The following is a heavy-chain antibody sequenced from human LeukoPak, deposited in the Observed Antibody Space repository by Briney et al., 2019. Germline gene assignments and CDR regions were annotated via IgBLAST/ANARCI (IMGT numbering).Heavy chain of an antibody. D-gene: IGHD6-6*01. V-gene: IGHV3-21*01. Sequence: GGSLRLSCAASGFSFSNYNMNWVRQAPGKGLEWVSSITSTSSYIYYADSVKGRFTISRDNAKNSLYLQMNSLRAKHTAVYYCARDPEYSSSSDHWGQGTLVTVSS. CDR2: ITSTSSYI. CDR3: ARDPEYSSSSDH. CDR1: GFSFSNYN. J-gene: IGHJ5*02.